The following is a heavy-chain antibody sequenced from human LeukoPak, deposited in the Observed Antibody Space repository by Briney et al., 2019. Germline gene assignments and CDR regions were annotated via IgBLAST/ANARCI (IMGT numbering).Heavy chain of an antibody. CDR3: ARDRWYYYDSSDYYHDAFDI. CDR1: GFTFSSYA. J-gene: IGHJ3*02. CDR2: ISFDGSTK. D-gene: IGHD3-22*01. V-gene: IGHV3-30*03. Sequence: GGSLRLSCAASGFTFSSYAMSWVRQAPGKGLEWVAVISFDGSTKYYADSVKGRFTISRDNSKNTVYAQMNSLRVEDTAVYYCARDRWYYYDSSDYYHDAFDIWGQGTMVTVSS.